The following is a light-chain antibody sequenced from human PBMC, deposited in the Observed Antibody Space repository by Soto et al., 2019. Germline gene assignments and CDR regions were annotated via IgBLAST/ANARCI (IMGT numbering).Light chain of an antibody. CDR3: QQRSNWPLT. Sequence: EIVLTQSPATLSLSPGERATLSCRASQSVYSYLAWYQQKPGQVPRLLIYEVSNRATGIPVRFSGSGSGTDFTLTISGLEPEDFAVYYCQQRSNWPLTFGGGTKVEIK. CDR2: EVS. CDR1: QSVYSY. J-gene: IGKJ4*01. V-gene: IGKV3-11*01.